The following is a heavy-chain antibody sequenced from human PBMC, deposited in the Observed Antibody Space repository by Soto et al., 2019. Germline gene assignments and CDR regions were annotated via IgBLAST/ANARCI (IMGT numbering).Heavy chain of an antibody. V-gene: IGHV4-59*01. CDR1: GGSISSYY. CDR2: IYYSGST. Sequence: PSETLSLTCTVSGGSISSYYWSWIRQPPGKGLEWIGYIYYSGSTNYNPSLKSRVTISVDTSKNQFSLKLSSVTAADTAVYYCARVEDSGYCSGGSCYATVFQHWGQGTLVTVSS. CDR3: ARVEDSGYCSGGSCYATVFQH. J-gene: IGHJ1*01. D-gene: IGHD2-15*01.